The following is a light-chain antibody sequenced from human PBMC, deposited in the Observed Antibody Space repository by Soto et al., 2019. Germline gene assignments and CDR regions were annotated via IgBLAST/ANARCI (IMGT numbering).Light chain of an antibody. CDR1: QSVSSN. J-gene: IGKJ1*01. V-gene: IGKV3-15*01. CDR2: GAS. CDR3: QHYNNWPPWA. Sequence: EIVMTQSPVTLSVSPGERATLSCRASQSVSSNLAWYQQKPGQAPRLLIYGASTRATGIPARFSGGGSWTEFTLTISSLESKDLAVYYCQHYNNWPPWAFGPGTKVEIK.